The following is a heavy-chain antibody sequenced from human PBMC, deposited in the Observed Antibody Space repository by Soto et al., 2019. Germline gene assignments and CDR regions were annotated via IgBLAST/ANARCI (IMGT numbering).Heavy chain of an antibody. CDR2: IYYSGST. V-gene: IGHV4-59*01. Sequence: QVQLQESGPGLVKPSETLSLTCTVSGGSISSYYWSWIRQPPGKGLEWIGYIYYSGSTNYNPYLKSRVTNSVDTSKNQFPMKLSSVAATDTEVYYCAISYYDFWSCYIAWGQGPLVSVSS. D-gene: IGHD3-3*01. CDR3: AISYYDFWSCYIA. CDR1: GGSISSYY. J-gene: IGHJ5*02.